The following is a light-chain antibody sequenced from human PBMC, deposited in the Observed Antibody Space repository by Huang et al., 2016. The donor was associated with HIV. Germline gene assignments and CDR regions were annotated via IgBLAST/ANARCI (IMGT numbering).Light chain of an antibody. CDR3: QQYGSSPGT. J-gene: IGKJ1*01. V-gene: IGKV3-20*01. Sequence: EIVLTQSPGTLSLSPGERATLSCRASQSVNSGYLAWYQQKPGQAPRLLIYGASRRATGIPGRFSGSGSGTDFTLTISRLQPEDFAMYFCQQYGSSPGTFGQGTKVEMK. CDR2: GAS. CDR1: QSVNSGY.